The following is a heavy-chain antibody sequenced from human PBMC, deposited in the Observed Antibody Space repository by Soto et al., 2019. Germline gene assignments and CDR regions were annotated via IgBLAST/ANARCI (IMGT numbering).Heavy chain of an antibody. D-gene: IGHD4-4*01. CDR1: GGSFSGYY. CDR2: INHSGST. V-gene: IGHV4-34*01. J-gene: IGHJ6*02. CDR3: ARGAVTTFYYYYGMDV. Sequence: SETLSLTCAVYGGSFSGYYWSWIRQPPGKGLEWIGEINHSGSTNYNPSLKSRVTISVDTSKNQFSLKLSSVTAADTAVYYCARGAVTTFYYYYGMDVWGQGTTVTVSS.